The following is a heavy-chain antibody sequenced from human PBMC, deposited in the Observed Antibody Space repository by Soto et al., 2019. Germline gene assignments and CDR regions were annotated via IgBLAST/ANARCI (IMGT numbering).Heavy chain of an antibody. CDR2: IIPIFGTA. CDR3: ARDGSGYRSRASPMDV. CDR1: GDTFSSYA. V-gene: IGHV1-69*13. D-gene: IGHD3-22*01. Sequence: SVKVSCKASGDTFSSYAISWVRQAPGQGLEWMGGIIPIFGTANYAQKFQGRVTITADESTSTAYMELSSLRSEDTAVYYCARDGSGYRSRASPMDVWGQGTTVTVSS. J-gene: IGHJ6*02.